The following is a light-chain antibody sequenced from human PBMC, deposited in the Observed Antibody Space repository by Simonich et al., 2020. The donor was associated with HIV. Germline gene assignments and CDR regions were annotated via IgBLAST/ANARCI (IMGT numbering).Light chain of an antibody. V-gene: IGKV1-5*03. CDR1: QSISSW. CDR3: QQYNSYQYT. Sequence: DIQMTQSSSILSASVGDRDTITCRASQSISSWLAWYQQKPGKAPKLLIYKASSLESGGPSRFSGSGSGTEFTLTISSLQPDDFATYYCQQYNSYQYTFGQGTKLEIK. J-gene: IGKJ2*01. CDR2: KAS.